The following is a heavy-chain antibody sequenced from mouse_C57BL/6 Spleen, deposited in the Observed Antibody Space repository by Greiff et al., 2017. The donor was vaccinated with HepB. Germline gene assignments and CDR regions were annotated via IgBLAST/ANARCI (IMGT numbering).Heavy chain of an antibody. CDR2: IDPSDSET. CDR3: ARELKDSSGYTWFAY. CDR1: GYTFTSYW. D-gene: IGHD3-2*02. J-gene: IGHJ3*01. Sequence: QVQLQQPGAELVRPGSSVKLSCKASGYTFTSYWMHWVKQRPIQGLEWIGNIDPSDSETHYNQKFKDKATLTVDKSSSTAYMQLSSLTSEDSAVYYCARELKDSSGYTWFAYWGQGTLVTVSA. V-gene: IGHV1-52*01.